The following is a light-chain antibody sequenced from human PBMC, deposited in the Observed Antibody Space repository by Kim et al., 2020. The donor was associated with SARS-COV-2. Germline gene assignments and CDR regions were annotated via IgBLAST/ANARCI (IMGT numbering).Light chain of an antibody. CDR1: PGAVTRGYY. Sequence: VTPPCASDPGAVTRGYYPNWFQQKPGQAPRALIYSTSNKHSWTPARFSGSLLGGKAALTLSGVQPEDEAEYYCLLYYGGAQPWVFGGGTQLTVL. J-gene: IGLJ3*02. V-gene: IGLV7-43*01. CDR3: LLYYGGAQPWV. CDR2: STS.